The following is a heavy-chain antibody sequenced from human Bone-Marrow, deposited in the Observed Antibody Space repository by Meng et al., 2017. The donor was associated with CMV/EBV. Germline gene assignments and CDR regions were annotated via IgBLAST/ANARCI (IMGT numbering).Heavy chain of an antibody. Sequence: GESLKISCAASGFTFSSYGMHWVRQAPGKGLEWVAFIRYDGKNTNYADSVKGRFTISRDNSRNTLYLQMSSLRAEDTAVYYCARDGFVVGADYFDYWGQGTLVPVSS. V-gene: IGHV3-30*02. CDR1: GFTFSSYG. CDR2: IRYDGKNT. D-gene: IGHD1-26*01. J-gene: IGHJ4*02. CDR3: ARDGFVVGADYFDY.